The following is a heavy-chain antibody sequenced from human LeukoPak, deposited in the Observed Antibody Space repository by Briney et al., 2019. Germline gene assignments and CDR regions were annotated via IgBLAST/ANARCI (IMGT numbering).Heavy chain of an antibody. Sequence: PSETLSLTCTVSGGSISSYYWSWIRQPPGKGLEWIGYIYYSGSTNYNPSLKSRVTISVDTSKNQFSLKLSSVTAADTAVYYCAREGYDFWTGTTNWFDPWGQGTLVTVSS. J-gene: IGHJ5*02. V-gene: IGHV4-59*12. CDR3: AREGYDFWTGTTNWFDP. CDR1: GGSISSYY. D-gene: IGHD3-3*01. CDR2: IYYSGST.